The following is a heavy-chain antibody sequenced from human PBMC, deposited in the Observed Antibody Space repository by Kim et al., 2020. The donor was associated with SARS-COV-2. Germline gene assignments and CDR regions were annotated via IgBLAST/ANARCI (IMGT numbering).Heavy chain of an antibody. CDR3: ARVGAYYGSGRYYAYGMDV. V-gene: IGHV3-30*04. Sequence: GGSLRLSCAASGFTFSSYAMHWVRQAPGKGLEWVAVISYDGSNKYYADSVKGRFTISRDNSKNTLYLQMNSLRAEDTAVYYCARVGAYYGSGRYYAYGMDVWGQGTTVTASS. D-gene: IGHD3-10*01. CDR1: GFTFSSYA. CDR2: ISYDGSNK. J-gene: IGHJ6*02.